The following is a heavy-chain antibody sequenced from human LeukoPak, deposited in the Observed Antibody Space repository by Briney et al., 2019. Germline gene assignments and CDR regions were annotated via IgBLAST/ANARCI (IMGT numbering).Heavy chain of an antibody. CDR3: TRDTGCSGGICYSFYDY. CDR1: GFTFSSYW. D-gene: IGHD2-15*01. Sequence: PGGSLRLSCAASGFTFSSYWMTWVRQAPGKGLEWVANIKQDGSEKYVDSVKGRFTISRDNAKNSLYLQMNSLRAEDTAVYYCTRDTGCSGGICYSFYDYWGQGTLVTVSS. J-gene: IGHJ4*02. CDR2: IKQDGSEK. V-gene: IGHV3-7*01.